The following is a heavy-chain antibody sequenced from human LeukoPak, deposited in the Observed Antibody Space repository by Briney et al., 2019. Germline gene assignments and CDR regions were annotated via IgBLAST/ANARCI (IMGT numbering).Heavy chain of an antibody. CDR3: ARHPAPNYDFWSGSNWFDP. D-gene: IGHD3-3*01. V-gene: IGHV5-51*01. Sequence: GESLKISCKGSGYSFTSYWIGWVRQMPGKGLEWMGIIYPGDSDTRYSPSFQGQVTISADKSISTAHLQWSSLKASDTAMYYCARHPAPNYDFWSGSNWFDPWGQGTLVTVSS. J-gene: IGHJ5*02. CDR1: GYSFTSYW. CDR2: IYPGDSDT.